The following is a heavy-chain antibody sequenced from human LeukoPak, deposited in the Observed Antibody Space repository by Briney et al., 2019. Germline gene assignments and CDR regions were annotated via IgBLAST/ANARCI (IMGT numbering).Heavy chain of an antibody. J-gene: IGHJ3*02. CDR1: GGSFSGYY. Sequence: SETLSLTCAVYGGSFSGYYWSWIRQPPGKGLEWIGEINHSGSTNYNPSLKSRVTISVDTSKNQFSLKLSSVTAADTAVYYCVRGRRYFDWALGRIGDAFDIWGQGTMVTVSS. CDR3: VRGRRYFDWALGRIGDAFDI. CDR2: INHSGST. V-gene: IGHV4-34*01. D-gene: IGHD3-9*01.